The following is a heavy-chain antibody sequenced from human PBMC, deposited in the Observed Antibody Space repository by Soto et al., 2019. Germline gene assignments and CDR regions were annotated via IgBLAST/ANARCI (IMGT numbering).Heavy chain of an antibody. D-gene: IGHD3-10*01. CDR3: ARSGGLWFGELSTNYYYYGMDV. J-gene: IGHJ6*02. V-gene: IGHV1-46*01. Sequence: GASVKVSCKASGYTFTSYYMHWVRQAPGQGLEWMGIINPSGGSTSYAQKFQGRVTMTRDTSTSTVHMELSSLRSEDTAVYYCARSGGLWFGELSTNYYYYGMDVWGQGTTVTVSS. CDR1: GYTFTSYY. CDR2: INPSGGST.